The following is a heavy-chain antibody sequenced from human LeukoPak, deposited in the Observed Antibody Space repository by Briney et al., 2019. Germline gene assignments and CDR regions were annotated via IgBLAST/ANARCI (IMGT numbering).Heavy chain of an antibody. Sequence: SVKVSCKASGGTFSSYAISWVRQAPGQGLEWMGGIIPIFGTANYAQKFQGRVTITADESTSTAYMELSSLRSEDTAVYYCARDPGSGSYYSWFDPWGQGTLATVSS. V-gene: IGHV1-69*13. J-gene: IGHJ5*02. CDR1: GGTFSSYA. D-gene: IGHD3-10*01. CDR2: IIPIFGTA. CDR3: ARDPGSGSYYSWFDP.